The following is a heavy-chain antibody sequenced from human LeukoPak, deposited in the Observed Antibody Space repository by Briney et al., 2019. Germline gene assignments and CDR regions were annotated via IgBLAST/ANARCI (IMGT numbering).Heavy chain of an antibody. CDR1: GGSISSHY. CDR2: IYYSGST. V-gene: IGHV4-59*11. Sequence: SETLSLTCTVSGGSISSHYWSWIRQPPGKGLEGIGYIYYSGSTNYNPSLKSRVTISVDTSKNQFSLKLSSVTAADTAVYYCAREFSSSWYSYMDVWGKGTTVTVSS. CDR3: AREFSSSWYSYMDV. D-gene: IGHD6-13*01. J-gene: IGHJ6*03.